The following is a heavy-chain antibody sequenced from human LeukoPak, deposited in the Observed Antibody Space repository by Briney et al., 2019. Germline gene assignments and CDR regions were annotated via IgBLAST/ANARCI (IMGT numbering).Heavy chain of an antibody. CDR1: GGSISSSSYY. Sequence: SETLSLTCTVSGGSISSSSYYWGWIRQPPGKGLEWIGSIYYSGSTYYNPSLKSRVTISVDTSKNQFSLKLSSVTAADTAVYYCARVAGGWYDGWGQGTLVTVSS. J-gene: IGHJ5*02. CDR3: ARVAGGWYDG. CDR2: IYYSGST. D-gene: IGHD1-14*01. V-gene: IGHV4-39*07.